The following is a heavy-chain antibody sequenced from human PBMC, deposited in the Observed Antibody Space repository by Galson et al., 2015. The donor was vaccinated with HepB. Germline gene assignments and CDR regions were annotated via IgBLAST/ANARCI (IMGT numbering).Heavy chain of an antibody. J-gene: IGHJ4*02. Sequence: SLRLSCAASGFTSSNFWMSWVRQAPGKGLEWVANIKKDGSERNYVDSVKGRFTISRDNAKSSLYLQMNSLRVEDTAVYYCARDGDKVDTGGYYDYWGQGILVTVSS. CDR1: GFTSSNFW. CDR3: ARDGDKVDTGGYYDY. V-gene: IGHV3-7*03. D-gene: IGHD3-3*01. CDR2: IKKDGSER.